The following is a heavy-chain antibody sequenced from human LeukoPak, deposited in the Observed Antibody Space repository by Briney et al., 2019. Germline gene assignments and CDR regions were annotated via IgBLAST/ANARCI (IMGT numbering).Heavy chain of an antibody. CDR3: ARTRRYCSGGSCYSGLDY. CDR2: IYYSGST. V-gene: IGHV4-59*01. J-gene: IGHJ4*02. D-gene: IGHD2-15*01. CDR1: GFTFSRYW. Sequence: GSLRLSCAASGFTFSRYWMTWVRQTPGKGLEWIGYIYYSGSTNYNPSLKSRVTISVDTSKNQFSLKLSSVTAADTAVYYCARTRRYCSGGSCYSGLDYWGQGTLVTVSS.